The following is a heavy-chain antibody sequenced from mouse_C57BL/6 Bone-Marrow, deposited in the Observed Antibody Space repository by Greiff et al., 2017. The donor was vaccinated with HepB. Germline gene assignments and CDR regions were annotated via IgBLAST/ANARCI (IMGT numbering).Heavy chain of an antibody. D-gene: IGHD1-1*02. CDR2: IYPGSGNT. CDR1: GYSFTSYY. J-gene: IGHJ3*01. CDR3: ARGGRAWFAY. V-gene: IGHV1-66*01. Sequence: VQLQQSGPELVKPGASVKISCKASGYSFTSYYLHWVKQRPGQGLEWIGWIYPGSGNTKYNEKFKGKATLTADTSSSTAYMQLSSLTSEDSAVYYCARGGRAWFAYWGQGTLVTVSA.